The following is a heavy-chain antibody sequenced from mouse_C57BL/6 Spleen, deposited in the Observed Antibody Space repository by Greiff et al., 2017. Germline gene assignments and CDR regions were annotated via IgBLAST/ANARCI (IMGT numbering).Heavy chain of an antibody. CDR2: INPGNGGT. CDR3: TRARRYSFDY. J-gene: IGHJ4*01. D-gene: IGHD1-1*01. CDR1: GYTLTSYW. V-gene: IGHV1-53*01. Sequence: QVQLQQPGPVLVTPGASVSLSCKASGYTLTSYWMHWVRQRPGQGLEWLGDINPGNGGTNYTAQFNSKATLTADTSPTTSYMKISRLTDEAAADYCCTRARRYSFDYWGQGTSVTVSA.